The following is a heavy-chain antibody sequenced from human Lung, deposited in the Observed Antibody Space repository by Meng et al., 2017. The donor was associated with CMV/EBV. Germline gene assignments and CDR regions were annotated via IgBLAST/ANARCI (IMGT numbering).Heavy chain of an antibody. CDR1: GYTFTGYY. Sequence: SXXVSXXASGYTFTGYYMHWVRQAPGQGLEWMGWINPNSGATNYAQKFQGRVSMTRDMSINTAYIELSRLRSDDTAIYYCARAESHWSGDLDYWGQGKLVTSPQ. CDR2: INPNSGAT. D-gene: IGHD3-3*01. CDR3: ARAESHWSGDLDY. V-gene: IGHV1-2*02. J-gene: IGHJ4*01.